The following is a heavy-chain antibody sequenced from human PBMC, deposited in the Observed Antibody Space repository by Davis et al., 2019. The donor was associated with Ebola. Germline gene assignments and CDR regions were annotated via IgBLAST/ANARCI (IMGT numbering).Heavy chain of an antibody. D-gene: IGHD1-26*01. CDR3: AREGWELLRDAFDI. CDR2: ISSSSSTI. J-gene: IGHJ3*02. Sequence: GESLKISCAASGFTFSSYSMNWVRQAPGKGLEWVSYISSSSSTIYYADSVKGRFTISRDNAKNSLYLQMNSLRDEDTAVYYCAREGWELLRDAFDIWGQGTMVTVSS. CDR1: GFTFSSYS. V-gene: IGHV3-48*02.